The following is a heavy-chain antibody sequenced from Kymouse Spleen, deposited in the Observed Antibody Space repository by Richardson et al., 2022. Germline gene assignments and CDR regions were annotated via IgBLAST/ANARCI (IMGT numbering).Heavy chain of an antibody. D-gene: IGHD6-13*01. J-gene: IGHJ6*02. CDR2: ISWNSGSI. V-gene: IGHV3-9*01. CDR1: GFTFDDYA. CDR3: AKDIVSSSWYSNYYYGMDV. Sequence: EVQLVESGGGLVQPGRSLRLSCAASGFTFDDYAMHWVRQAPGKGLEWVSGISWNSGSIGYADSVKGRFTISRDNAKNSLYLQMNSLRAEDTALYYCAKDIVSSSWYSNYYYGMDVWGQGTTVTVSS.